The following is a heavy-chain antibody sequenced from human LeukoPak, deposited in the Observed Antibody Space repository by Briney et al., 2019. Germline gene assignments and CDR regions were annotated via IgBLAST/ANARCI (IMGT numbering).Heavy chain of an antibody. CDR2: ISGSGGST. CDR3: AKDTVVGATTNLFDY. CDR1: GFTFSSYA. V-gene: IGHV3-23*01. J-gene: IGHJ4*02. Sequence: PGGSLRLSCAASGFTFSSYAMSWVRQAPGKGLEWVSAISGSGGSTYYADSVKGRFTISRDNFKNTLYLQMNSLGAEDTAVYYCAKDTVVGATTNLFDYWGQGTLVTVSS. D-gene: IGHD1-26*01.